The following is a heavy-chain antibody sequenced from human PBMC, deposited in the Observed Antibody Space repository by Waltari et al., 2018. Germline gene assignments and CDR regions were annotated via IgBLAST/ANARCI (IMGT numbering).Heavy chain of an antibody. J-gene: IGHJ4*02. Sequence: EVQLVESGGDLVQPGGSLRLSCTVSELSSFWLDWVRQAPGKGLVWVARVKNDGTMITDADAVRGRFTVSRDSAKKTFYLQMNSLRVEDTAVYYCSTNPPGNWGQGTLVTVSS. CDR3: STNPPGN. V-gene: IGHV3-74*01. CDR2: VKNDGTMI. CDR1: ELSSFW.